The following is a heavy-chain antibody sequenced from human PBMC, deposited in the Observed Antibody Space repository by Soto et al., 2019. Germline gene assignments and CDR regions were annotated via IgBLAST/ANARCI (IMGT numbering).Heavy chain of an antibody. J-gene: IGHJ4*02. CDR2: FDPEDGET. CDR3: ARARLPDY. V-gene: IGHV1-24*01. Sequence: ASVKVSCKVSGHTVTDLSMHWVRLAPGRGLEWMGRFDPEDGETVYAEKFQGRLTISRDNSKNTLYLQMNNLRAEDTAVYYCARARLPDYWGQGTLVTVSS. CDR1: GHTVTDLS.